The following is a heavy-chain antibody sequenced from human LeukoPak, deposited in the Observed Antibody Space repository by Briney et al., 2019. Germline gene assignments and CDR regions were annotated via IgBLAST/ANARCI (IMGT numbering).Heavy chain of an antibody. D-gene: IGHD6-6*01. CDR1: GFTFSSYW. Sequence: GWSLRLSCAASGFTFSSYWRHWVRQAPGKGLEWVANIKEDGSENYYAYSVKGRFTISRDNVKNSVYLQMNSLRGEDTPIYYCARNSRSSSSSIPPFSTDWGQGTLVTVSS. J-gene: IGHJ4*02. CDR2: IKEDGSEN. CDR3: ARNSRSSSSSIPPFSTD. V-gene: IGHV3-7*01.